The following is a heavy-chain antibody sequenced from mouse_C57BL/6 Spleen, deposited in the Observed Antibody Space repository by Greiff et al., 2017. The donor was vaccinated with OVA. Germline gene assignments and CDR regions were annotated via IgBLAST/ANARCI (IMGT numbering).Heavy chain of an antibody. Sequence: EVHLVESGEGLVKPGGSLKLSCAASGFTFSSYAMSWVRQTPEKRLEWVAYISSGGDYIYYADTVKGRFTISRDNARNTLYLQMSSLKSEDTAMYYCTRDTGYDGYYFDYWGQGTTLTVSS. CDR2: ISSGGDYI. V-gene: IGHV5-9-1*02. CDR3: TRDTGYDGYYFDY. J-gene: IGHJ2*01. CDR1: GFTFSSYA. D-gene: IGHD2-3*01.